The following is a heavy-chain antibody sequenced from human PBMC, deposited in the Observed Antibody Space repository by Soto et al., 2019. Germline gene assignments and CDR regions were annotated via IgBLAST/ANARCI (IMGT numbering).Heavy chain of an antibody. D-gene: IGHD3-22*01. Sequence: LSLTCTVSGGSISSYYWSWIRQPPGKGLEWIGYIYYSGSTNYNPSLKSRVTISVDTSKNQFSLKLSSVTAADTAVYYCARYDHYYDSSGYYYYYYGMDVWGQGTTVTVSS. V-gene: IGHV4-59*01. CDR3: ARYDHYYDSSGYYYYYYGMDV. J-gene: IGHJ6*02. CDR2: IYYSGST. CDR1: GGSISSYY.